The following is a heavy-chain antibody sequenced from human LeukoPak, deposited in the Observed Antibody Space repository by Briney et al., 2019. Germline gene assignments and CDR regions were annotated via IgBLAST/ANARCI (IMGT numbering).Heavy chain of an antibody. CDR3: ATGLLWDAFDV. D-gene: IGHD2/OR15-2a*01. Sequence: GGSLRLSCAASGFTFSSYAMSWVRQAPGKGLEWVSAISGSGGSTYYADSVKGRFTISRDNAKNSLYLQMNSLRAEDTALYYCATGLLWDAFDVWGQGTMVTVSS. CDR2: ISGSGGST. V-gene: IGHV3-23*01. CDR1: GFTFSSYA. J-gene: IGHJ3*01.